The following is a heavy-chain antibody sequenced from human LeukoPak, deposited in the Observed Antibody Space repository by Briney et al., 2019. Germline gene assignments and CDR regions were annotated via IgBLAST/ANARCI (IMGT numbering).Heavy chain of an antibody. V-gene: IGHV4-34*01. J-gene: IGHJ4*02. CDR3: ARGRYSSGPFDY. D-gene: IGHD6-19*01. CDR1: GGSFSSYY. CDR2: INHSGST. Sequence: SETLSLTCAAYGGSFSSYYWSWIRQPPGKGLEWIAEINHSGSTNYNPSLKSRVTISVDTSKNQFSLKLSSVTAADTAVYYCARGRYSSGPFDYWGQGTLVTVSS.